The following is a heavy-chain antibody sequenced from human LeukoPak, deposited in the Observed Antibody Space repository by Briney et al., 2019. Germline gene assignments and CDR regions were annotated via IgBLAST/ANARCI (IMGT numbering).Heavy chain of an antibody. D-gene: IGHD2-15*01. CDR3: ATRYCSGGSCYMGFDY. CDR1: GFTFSSYA. J-gene: IGHJ4*02. Sequence: GGSLRLSCAASGFTFSSYAMSWVRQAPGKGLEWVSAISGSGGSTYYADSVKGRFTISRDNSKNTLYLQMNSLRAEDTAVYYCATRYCSGGSCYMGFDYWGQGTLVTVSS. CDR2: ISGSGGST. V-gene: IGHV3-23*01.